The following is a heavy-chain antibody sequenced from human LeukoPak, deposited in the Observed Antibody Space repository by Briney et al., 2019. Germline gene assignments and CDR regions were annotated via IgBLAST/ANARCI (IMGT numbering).Heavy chain of an antibody. J-gene: IGHJ4*02. CDR3: AHLGSSTRWQGV. D-gene: IGHD2-2*01. CDR2: IRSDGSNT. V-gene: IGHV3-30*02. CDR1: EFTFSSYV. Sequence: GGSLRLSCAASEFTFSSYVMHWVRQAPGKGLEWVAFIRSDGSNTYYADSVKGRFTISRDNSKSTLYLQMNSLRAEDTAVYYCAHLGSSTRWQGVWGQGTLVTVSS.